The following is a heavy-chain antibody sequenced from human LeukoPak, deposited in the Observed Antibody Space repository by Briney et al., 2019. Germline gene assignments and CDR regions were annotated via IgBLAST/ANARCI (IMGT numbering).Heavy chain of an antibody. J-gene: IGHJ4*02. CDR3: ARDRSGSCKFDY. V-gene: IGHV3-74*01. CDR2: INSDGSST. Sequence: GGSLRLSCAASGFTFSSYWMHWVRQAPGKGLVWVSRINSDGSSTSYADSVKGRFTISRDNAKNSLYLQMNSLRAEDTAVYYCARDRSGSCKFDYWGQGTLVTVSS. D-gene: IGHD1-26*01. CDR1: GFTFSSYW.